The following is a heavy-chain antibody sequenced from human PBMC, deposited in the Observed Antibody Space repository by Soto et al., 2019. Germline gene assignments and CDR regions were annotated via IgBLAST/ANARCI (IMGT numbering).Heavy chain of an antibody. CDR3: ARDRSYYSSSGVRYYDYGMHV. CDR1: GGSISSYY. D-gene: IGHD6-13*01. CDR2: IYYSGST. Sequence: SETLSLTCTVSGGSISSYYWSWIRQPPGKGLEWIGYIYYSGSTNYNPSLKSRVTISVDTSKNQFSLKLSSVTAADTAVYYCARDRSYYSSSGVRYYDYGMHVRGQGTTVSVS. J-gene: IGHJ6*02. V-gene: IGHV4-59*01.